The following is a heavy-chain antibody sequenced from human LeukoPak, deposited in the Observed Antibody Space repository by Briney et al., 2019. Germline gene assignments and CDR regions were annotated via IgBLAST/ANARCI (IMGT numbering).Heavy chain of an antibody. CDR1: GFTFSSYW. CDR3: VREYSSSSGRAFDI. CDR2: ISTDGSST. V-gene: IGHV3-74*01. Sequence: GGSLRLSCAASGFTFSSYWMHWVRQAPGKGLVWVSRISTDGSSTTSADSVKGRLTISRDNAKNTLYLQMNSLGAEDTAVYYCVREYSSSSGRAFDIWGQGTMVTVSP. D-gene: IGHD6-6*01. J-gene: IGHJ3*02.